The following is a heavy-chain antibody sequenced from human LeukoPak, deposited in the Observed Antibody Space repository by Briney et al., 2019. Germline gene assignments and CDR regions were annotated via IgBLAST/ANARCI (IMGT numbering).Heavy chain of an antibody. D-gene: IGHD6-6*01. V-gene: IGHV3-33*06. CDR2: IWYDGSNK. J-gene: IGHJ4*02. CDR1: GFTFSSYG. CDR3: AKDQYSSSSIFDY. Sequence: GRSLRLPCAASGFTFSSYGMHWVRQAPGKGLEWVAVIWYDGSNKYYADSVKGRFTISRDNSKNTLYLQMNSLRAEDTAVYYCAKDQYSSSSIFDYWGQGTLVTVSS.